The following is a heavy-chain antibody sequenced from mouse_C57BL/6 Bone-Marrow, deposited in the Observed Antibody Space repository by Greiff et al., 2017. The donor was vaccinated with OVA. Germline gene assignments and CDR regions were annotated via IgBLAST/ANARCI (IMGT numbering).Heavy chain of an antibody. Sequence: QVQLQPGAELVKPGASVKLSCTASGYTFTSYWMHWVKQRPGQGLEWIGMIHPNSGSTNYNEKFKSKATLTVDKSSSTAYMQLSSLTSEDSAVYYCARWIYYYGSSSYWYFDVWGTGTTVTVSS. CDR1: GYTFTSYW. D-gene: IGHD1-1*01. CDR3: ARWIYYYGSSSYWYFDV. CDR2: IHPNSGST. V-gene: IGHV1-64*01. J-gene: IGHJ1*03.